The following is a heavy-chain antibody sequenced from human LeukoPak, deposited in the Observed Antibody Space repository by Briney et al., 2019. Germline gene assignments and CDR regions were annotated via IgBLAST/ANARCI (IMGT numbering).Heavy chain of an antibody. V-gene: IGHV3-33*06. CDR3: AKEGVAAPYAFDI. J-gene: IGHJ3*02. D-gene: IGHD2-15*01. CDR1: GFTFSSYG. Sequence: GGSLRLPCAASGFTFSSYGMHWVRQAPGKGLEWVAVIWYDGSNKYYADSVKGRFTISRDNSKNTLYLQMNSLRAEDTAVYYCAKEGVAAPYAFDIWGQGTMVTVSS. CDR2: IWYDGSNK.